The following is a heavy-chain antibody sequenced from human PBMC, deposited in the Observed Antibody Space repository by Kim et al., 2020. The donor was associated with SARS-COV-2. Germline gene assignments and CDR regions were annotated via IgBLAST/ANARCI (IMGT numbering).Heavy chain of an antibody. CDR3: ARRGGYNWFDP. CDR2: FYYSGNT. CDR1: GGSINTYY. J-gene: IGHJ5*02. Sequence: SETLSLTCTVSGGSINTYYWGWIRQPPGKELEWIGNFYYSGNTDYNPSLKSRVTISLDTSKSQLSLNLNSVTAADTAEYYCARRGGYNWFDPWGQETLV. D-gene: IGHD6-25*01. V-gene: IGHV4-59*08.